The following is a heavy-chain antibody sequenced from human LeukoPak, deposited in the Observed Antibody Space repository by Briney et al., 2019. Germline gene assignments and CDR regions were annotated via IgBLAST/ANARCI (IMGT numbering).Heavy chain of an antibody. J-gene: IGHJ3*02. Sequence: ASVKVSCKASGDTFTSYSIYWVRQAPGQGLEWVGIIDPSGGSTRNAQKFQGRLTMTRDTSTSTVYMELSSLRTEDTAVYYCARDIEPDCSTTSCYIKAFDMWGQGTMVTVSS. V-gene: IGHV1-46*01. D-gene: IGHD2-2*02. CDR3: ARDIEPDCSTTSCYIKAFDM. CDR1: GDTFTSYS. CDR2: IDPSGGST.